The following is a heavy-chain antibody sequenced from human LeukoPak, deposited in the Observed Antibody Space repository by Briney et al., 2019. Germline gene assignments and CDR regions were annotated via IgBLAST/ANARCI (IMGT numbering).Heavy chain of an antibody. D-gene: IGHD6-13*01. V-gene: IGHV3-64D*06. CDR1: GFTFSSYA. CDR3: VNRYSSSWYVY. J-gene: IGHJ4*02. Sequence: GRSLRLSCAASGFTFSSYAMHWVRQAPGKGLEYVSAISSNGGSTYYADSVKGRFTISRDNSKNTLYLQMSSLRAEDTAVYYCVNRYSSSWYVYWGQGTLVTVSS. CDR2: ISSNGGST.